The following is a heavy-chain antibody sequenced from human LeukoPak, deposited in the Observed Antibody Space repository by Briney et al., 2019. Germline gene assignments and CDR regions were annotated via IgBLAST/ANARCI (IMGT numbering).Heavy chain of an antibody. D-gene: IGHD2-2*02. CDR2: MNPNSGNT. CDR3: ARARTEYTNLNAFDI. V-gene: IGHV1-8*03. CDR1: GYTFTSYD. Sequence: GASVKVSCKASGYTFTSYDINWVRQATGQGLEWMGWMNPNSGNTGYAQKFQGRVTITRNTSISTAYMELSSLRSEDTAVYYCARARTEYTNLNAFDIWGQGTMVTVSS. J-gene: IGHJ3*02.